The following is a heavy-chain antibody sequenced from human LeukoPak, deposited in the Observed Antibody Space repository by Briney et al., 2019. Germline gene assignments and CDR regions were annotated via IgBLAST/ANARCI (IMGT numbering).Heavy chain of an antibody. D-gene: IGHD3-22*01. J-gene: IGHJ4*02. CDR2: INSDGSST. V-gene: IGHV3-74*01. CDR1: GFTFSSYW. Sequence: GGSLRPSCAASGFTFSSYWVHWVRQAPGKGLVWVSRINSDGSSTSYADSVKGRFTISRDNTKNSLYLQMNSLRAEDTAMYYCTTYYDSGPSKDWGQGTLVTVSS. CDR3: TTYYDSGPSKD.